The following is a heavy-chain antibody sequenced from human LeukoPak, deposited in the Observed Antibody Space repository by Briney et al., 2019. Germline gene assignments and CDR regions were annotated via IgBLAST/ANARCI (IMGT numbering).Heavy chain of an antibody. D-gene: IGHD7-27*01. J-gene: IGHJ3*02. CDR1: GYTFTGYY. V-gene: IGHV1-2*02. Sequence: ASVKVSCKASGYTFTGYYMHWVRQAHGQGLEWMGWINPNSGGTNYAQKFQGRVTMTRDTSISTAYMELSRLRSDDTAVYYCARVGLGRRRAFDIWGQGTMVTVSS. CDR2: INPNSGGT. CDR3: ARVGLGRRRAFDI.